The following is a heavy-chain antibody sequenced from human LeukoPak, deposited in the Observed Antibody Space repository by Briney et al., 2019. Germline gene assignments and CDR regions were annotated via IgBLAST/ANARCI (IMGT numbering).Heavy chain of an antibody. CDR3: ARLRSYYYYMDV. D-gene: IGHD4-17*01. J-gene: IGHJ6*03. Sequence: SETLSLTCTVSGGSISSGDYYWSWIRQPPGKGLEWIGYIYYSGSTYYNPSLKSRVTISVDTSKNQFSLKLSSVTAADTAVYYCARLRSYYYYMDVWGKGTTVTVSS. V-gene: IGHV4-30-4*08. CDR2: IYYSGST. CDR1: GGSISSGDYY.